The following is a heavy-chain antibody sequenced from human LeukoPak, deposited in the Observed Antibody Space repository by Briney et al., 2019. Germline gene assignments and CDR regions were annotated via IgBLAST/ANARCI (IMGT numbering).Heavy chain of an antibody. J-gene: IGHJ4*02. CDR1: GGSISSHY. CDR2: IYYSGST. Sequence: SETLSLTCTVSGGSISSHYWSWIRQPPGKGLEWIGYIYYSGSTNYNPSLKSRVTISVDTSKNQFSLKLSSVTAADTAVYYCARAPGIYGDFFDYWGQGTLVTVSS. V-gene: IGHV4-59*11. D-gene: IGHD4-17*01. CDR3: ARAPGIYGDFFDY.